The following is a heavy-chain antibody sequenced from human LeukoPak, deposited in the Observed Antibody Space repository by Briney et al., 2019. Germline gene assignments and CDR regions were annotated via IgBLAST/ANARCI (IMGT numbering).Heavy chain of an antibody. D-gene: IGHD6-13*01. J-gene: IGHJ4*02. CDR1: GGSISSYY. Sequence: SETLSLTCTVFGGSISSYYWGWIRQPPGKGLEWLGSIYYSGSTYYNPSLKSRVTISVDTSKNQFSQKLSSVTAADTAVYYCSGHVYSSRAIDYWGQGTLVTVSS. CDR2: IYYSGST. CDR3: SGHVYSSRAIDY. V-gene: IGHV4-39*01.